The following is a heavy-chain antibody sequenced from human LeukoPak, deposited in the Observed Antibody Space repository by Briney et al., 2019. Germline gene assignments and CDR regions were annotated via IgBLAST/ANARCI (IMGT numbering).Heavy chain of an antibody. D-gene: IGHD4-23*01. Sequence: GGTVRLPCAASGYAFSVYFMSWVRKTPGKGLEGLANINEDGRRTYYVDAVKGRFTISRDNARDSLYLQMSSQRVGLRSEYNGTRDETRVVPTFRLDHWGQGTLVTVSS. J-gene: IGHJ4*02. CDR3: TRDETRVVPTFRLDH. CDR1: GYAFSVYF. CDR2: INEDGRRT. V-gene: IGHV3-7*01.